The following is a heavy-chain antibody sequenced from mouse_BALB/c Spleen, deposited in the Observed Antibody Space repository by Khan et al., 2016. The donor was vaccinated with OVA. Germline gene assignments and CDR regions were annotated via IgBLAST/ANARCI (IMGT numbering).Heavy chain of an antibody. Sequence: EVQLQESGPSLVKPSQTLSLTCSVTGDSITSGYWNWIRKFPGNKLEYMGYIIYTGYTYYNPSLNSRISITRHKSKNQYYLQLSYVTDADTATYYCARSTYRYAFVYWGQGTLVTVSA. CDR2: IIYTGYT. V-gene: IGHV3-8*02. D-gene: IGHD2-12*01. J-gene: IGHJ3*01. CDR1: GDSITSGY. CDR3: ARSTYRYAFVY.